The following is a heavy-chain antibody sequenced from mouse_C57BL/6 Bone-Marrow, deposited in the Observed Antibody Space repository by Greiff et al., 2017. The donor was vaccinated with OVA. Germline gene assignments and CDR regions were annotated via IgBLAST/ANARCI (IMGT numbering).Heavy chain of an antibody. J-gene: IGHJ4*01. CDR3: ATERLRCAMDY. V-gene: IGHV1-64*01. Sequence: VQLQQPGAELVKPGASVKLSCKASGYTFTSYWMHWVKQRPGQGLEWIGMIHPNSGSTNYNEKFKSKATLTVDKSSSTAYMQLSSLTSEDSAVYYCATERLRCAMDYWGQGTSVTVSS. CDR1: GYTFTSYW. CDR2: IHPNSGST. D-gene: IGHD2-4*01.